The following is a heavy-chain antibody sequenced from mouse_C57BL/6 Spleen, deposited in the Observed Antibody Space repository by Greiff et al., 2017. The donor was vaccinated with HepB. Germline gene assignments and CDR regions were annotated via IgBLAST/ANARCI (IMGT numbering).Heavy chain of an antibody. CDR1: GYAFTNYL. CDR2: INPGSGGT. Sequence: QVQLKESGAELVRPGTSVKVSCKASGYAFTNYLIEWVKQRPGPGLEWIGVINPGSGGTNYNEKFKGKATLTADKSSSTAYMQLSSLTSEDSAVYFCARSRDYWYFDVWGTGTTVTVSS. CDR3: ARSRDYWYFDV. V-gene: IGHV1-54*01. J-gene: IGHJ1*03.